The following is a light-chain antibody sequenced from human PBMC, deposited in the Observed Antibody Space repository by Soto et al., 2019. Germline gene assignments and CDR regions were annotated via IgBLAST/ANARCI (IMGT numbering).Light chain of an antibody. CDR2: AAS. CDR3: QQYKNWPIT. J-gene: IGKJ5*01. Sequence: EIVLTQSPGTLSLSPGETATLSCRASQSVSSTYLAWYQQKPGQAPRLLIFAASRRATDIPDRFSGSGSGTEFTLTISSLQSEDFAVYYCQQYKNWPITFGQGTRLEIK. V-gene: IGKV3D-15*01. CDR1: QSVSSTY.